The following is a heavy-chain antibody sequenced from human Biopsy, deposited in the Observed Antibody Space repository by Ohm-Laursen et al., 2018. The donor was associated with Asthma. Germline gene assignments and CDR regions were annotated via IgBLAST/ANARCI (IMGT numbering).Heavy chain of an antibody. Sequence: SSVKVSCKVSGITFSRTVITWVRQAPGHELQWMGWIRLYNGDTNYADNFEGRVTMTADSSTNTAYMELRSLRSDDTAVYYCATARRSINLLNGIMITSFQSWGQGSLVTVSS. CDR3: ATARRSINLLNGIMITSFQS. D-gene: IGHD3-10*01. J-gene: IGHJ5*02. CDR2: IRLYNGDT. V-gene: IGHV1-18*01. CDR1: GITFSRTV.